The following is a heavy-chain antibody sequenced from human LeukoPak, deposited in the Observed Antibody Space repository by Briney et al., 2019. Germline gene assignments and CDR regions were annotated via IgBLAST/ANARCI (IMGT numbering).Heavy chain of an antibody. Sequence: PGGSLRLSCAASGFTFSNYAMSWVRQAPGKGLDWVSGITSTGGTTYYADSVQGRFTFSRDNSRNMLYLQMNSLRAEDTAVYYCAKDGRNSPLMWGQGTVVSVSS. D-gene: IGHD2/OR15-2a*01. CDR2: ITSTGGTT. CDR3: AKDGRNSPLM. J-gene: IGHJ3*02. V-gene: IGHV3-23*01. CDR1: GFTFSNYA.